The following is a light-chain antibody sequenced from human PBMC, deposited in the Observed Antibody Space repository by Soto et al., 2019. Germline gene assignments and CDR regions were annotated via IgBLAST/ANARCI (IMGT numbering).Light chain of an antibody. J-gene: IGKJ2*01. CDR3: QQYYSTLSYT. CDR2: WAS. CDR1: QSVLYSSNNKNY. V-gene: IGKV4-1*01. Sequence: DIVMTQSPDSLAVSLGERATINCKSSQSVLYSSNNKNYLAWYQQKPGQPPKLLIYWASTRESGVPDRFSGSGSGTDFTLTISSLQAEDVGVYYCQQYYSTLSYTFGQGTKLEIK.